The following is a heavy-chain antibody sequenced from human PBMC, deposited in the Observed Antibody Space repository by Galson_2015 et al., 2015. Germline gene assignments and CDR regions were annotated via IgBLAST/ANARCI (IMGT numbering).Heavy chain of an antibody. D-gene: IGHD6-13*01. CDR2: INGDGSTM. CDR3: ARYSSSDTFNI. V-gene: IGHV3-74*01. Sequence: SLRLSCAASGFTFSRYWMHWVRQAPGKGLFWVSDINGDGSTMSYADSVKGRFTISRDNAKNTLYLQMDSLRAEDTAVYYCARYSSSDTFNIWGQGTMVTVSS. J-gene: IGHJ3*02. CDR1: GFTFSRYW.